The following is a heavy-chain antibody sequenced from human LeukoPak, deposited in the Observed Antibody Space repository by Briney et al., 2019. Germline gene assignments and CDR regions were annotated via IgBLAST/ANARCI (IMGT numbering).Heavy chain of an antibody. D-gene: IGHD1-1*01. CDR2: VYYSGST. J-gene: IGHJ5*02. Sequence: SETLSLTCTVSGGSLSGFYWSWIRQPPGAGLEWIGYVYYSGSTTYNPSLKSRVTISVDTSKNQFSLRLGSVTAADTAVYYCARDSTTMGARWFDPWGQGILVTVSS. V-gene: IGHV4-59*01. CDR1: GGSLSGFY. CDR3: ARDSTTMGARWFDP.